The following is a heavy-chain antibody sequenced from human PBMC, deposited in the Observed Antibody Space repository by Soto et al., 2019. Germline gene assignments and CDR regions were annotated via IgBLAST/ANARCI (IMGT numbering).Heavy chain of an antibody. J-gene: IGHJ6*02. CDR3: ARGPDYGDYGYYGMDV. D-gene: IGHD4-17*01. CDR2: IWYDGSNK. V-gene: IGHV3-33*01. Sequence: QVQLVESGGGVVQPGRSLRLSCAASGFTFSSYGMHWVRQAPGKGLEWVAGIWYDGSNKYYADSVKGRFTISRDNSKNTLYRQMNSLRADDTAVYYCARGPDYGDYGYYGMDVWGQGTTVTVSS. CDR1: GFTFSSYG.